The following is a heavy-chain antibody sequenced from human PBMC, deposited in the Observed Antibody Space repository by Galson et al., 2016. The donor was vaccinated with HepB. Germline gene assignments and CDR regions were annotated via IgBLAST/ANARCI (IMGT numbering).Heavy chain of an antibody. CDR1: GFTFSSYG. J-gene: IGHJ4*02. D-gene: IGHD3-9*01. CDR2: IWYDGSKK. V-gene: IGHV3-33*01. Sequence: SLRLSCAASGFTFSSYGMHWVRQAPGKGLEWLAVIWYDGSKKYHADSVKGRFTISRDNSKNTLYLEMNSLRAGDTALYYCARVGGRYFDWLWGQGTLVTVSS. CDR3: ARVGGRYFDWL.